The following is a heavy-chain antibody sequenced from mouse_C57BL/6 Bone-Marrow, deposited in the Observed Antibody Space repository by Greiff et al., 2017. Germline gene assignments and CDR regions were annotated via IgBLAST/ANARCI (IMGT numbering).Heavy chain of an antibody. J-gene: IGHJ2*01. Sequence: QVQLQQPGAELVKSGASVKLSCKASGYTFTSYWMHWVKQRPGQGLEWIGMIHPNSGSTNYNEKFKSKATLTVDKSSSTAYLQLSSLTSEDSAVYYCARTDYYGGYWGQGTTLTVSS. V-gene: IGHV1-64*01. D-gene: IGHD1-1*01. CDR2: IHPNSGST. CDR1: GYTFTSYW. CDR3: ARTDYYGGY.